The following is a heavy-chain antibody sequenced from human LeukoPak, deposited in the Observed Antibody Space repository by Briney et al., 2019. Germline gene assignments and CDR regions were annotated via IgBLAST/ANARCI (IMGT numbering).Heavy chain of an antibody. D-gene: IGHD3-3*01. CDR1: GFTFSDYW. V-gene: IGHV3-48*02. CDR2: ISSSSSTI. J-gene: IGHJ4*02. CDR3: ARDFSYYDFWSGYSLGKGNFDY. Sequence: PGGSLRLSCAASGFTFSDYWMNWVRQAPGKGLEWVSYISSSSSTIYYADSVKGRFTISRDNAKNSLYLQMNSLRDEDTAVYYCARDFSYYDFWSGYSLGKGNFDYWGQGTLVTVSS.